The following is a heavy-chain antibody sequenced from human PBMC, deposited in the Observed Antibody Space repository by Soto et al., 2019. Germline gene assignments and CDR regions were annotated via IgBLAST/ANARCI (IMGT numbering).Heavy chain of an antibody. CDR3: AKEPRYSYGFQPNPFDV. CDR1: GFTFSRYA. J-gene: IGHJ6*02. D-gene: IGHD5-18*01. V-gene: IGHV3-23*01. Sequence: PGGSLRLSCAGSGFTFSRYAMNWVRQAPGKGLEWVSIISSRGDRTSYAESVKGRFTISRDDSKNTLFLHMNSLGAEDTAVYYCAKEPRYSYGFQPNPFDVWGQGTTGNVAS. CDR2: ISSRGDRT.